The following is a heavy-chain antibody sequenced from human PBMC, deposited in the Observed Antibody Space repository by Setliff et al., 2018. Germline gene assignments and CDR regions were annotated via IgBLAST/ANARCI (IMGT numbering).Heavy chain of an antibody. D-gene: IGHD1-1*01. Sequence: SETLSLTCAVSGFSISSGYYWGWIRQPPGKGLEWIVNIHHSGKAYYNASLKGRLTISVDTAQNQFSLRLTSVTAAGTAVYYCARTGTYRYFDYWGQGALVTVSS. V-gene: IGHV4-38-2*01. CDR1: GFSISSGYY. CDR2: IHHSGKA. CDR3: ARTGTYRYFDY. J-gene: IGHJ4*02.